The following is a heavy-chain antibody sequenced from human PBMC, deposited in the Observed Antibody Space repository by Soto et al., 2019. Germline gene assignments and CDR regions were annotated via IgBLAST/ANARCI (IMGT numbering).Heavy chain of an antibody. CDR2: ISAYNGNT. D-gene: IGHD6-13*01. CDR1: GYTFTSYG. J-gene: IGHJ5*02. V-gene: IGHV1-18*01. Sequence: ASVKVSCKASGYTFTSYGISWVRQAPGQGLEWMGWISAYNGNTNYAQKLQGRVTMTTDTSTSTAYMELRSLRSDDTAVYYCAGGMEAAAGTGWFDPWGQGTLVTVSS. CDR3: AGGMEAAAGTGWFDP.